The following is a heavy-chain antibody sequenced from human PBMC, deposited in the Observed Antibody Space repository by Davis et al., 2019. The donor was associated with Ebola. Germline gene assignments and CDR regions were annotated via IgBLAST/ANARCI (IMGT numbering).Heavy chain of an antibody. J-gene: IGHJ6*02. D-gene: IGHD1-1*01. CDR3: ARGERRYYDYNSMDV. V-gene: IGHV3-11*01. CDR1: GFTFSDYY. Sequence: GESLKISCAASGFTFSDYYMSWIRQAPGKGLEWLSYISTYGTTIYYGDSVKGRFTISRDNAKNSLYLQMHSLTPEDTAVYYCARGERRYYDYNSMDVWGQGTTVTVSS. CDR2: ISTYGTTI.